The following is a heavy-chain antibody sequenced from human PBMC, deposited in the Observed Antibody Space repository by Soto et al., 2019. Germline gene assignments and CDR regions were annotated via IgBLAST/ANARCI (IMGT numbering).Heavy chain of an antibody. D-gene: IGHD2-21*02. CDR1: GYTFTSYA. J-gene: IGHJ4*02. Sequence: GASVKVSCKASGYTFTSYAMHWVRQAPGQRLEWMGWINAGNGNTKYSQKFQGRVTITRDTSASTAYMELSSLRSEDTAVYYCARAWVVVTAPDYWGQGTLVTRLL. V-gene: IGHV1-3*01. CDR2: INAGNGNT. CDR3: ARAWVVVTAPDY.